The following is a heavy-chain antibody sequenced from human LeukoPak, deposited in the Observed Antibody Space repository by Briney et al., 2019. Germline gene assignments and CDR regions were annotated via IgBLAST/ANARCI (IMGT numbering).Heavy chain of an antibody. Sequence: PSETLSLTCAVYGGSFSGYYWSWIRQPPGKGLEWIGEINHSGSTNYNPSLKSRVTISVDTSKNQFSLKLGSVTAADTAVYYCARGTYYYDSSGQGYFDYWGQGTLVTVSS. CDR1: GGSFSGYY. J-gene: IGHJ4*02. D-gene: IGHD3-22*01. CDR2: INHSGST. V-gene: IGHV4-34*01. CDR3: ARGTYYYDSSGQGYFDY.